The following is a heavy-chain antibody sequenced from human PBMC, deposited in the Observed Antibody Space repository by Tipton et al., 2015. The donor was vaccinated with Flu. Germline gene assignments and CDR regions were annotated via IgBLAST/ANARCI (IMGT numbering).Heavy chain of an antibody. CDR1: GDSMGSRYY. V-gene: IGHV4-31*03. CDR3: ARDREGLSA. D-gene: IGHD3-3*01. CDR2: IYYSGST. Sequence: TLSLTCSVSGDSMGSRYYWSWIRQHPGKGLEWIGYIYYSGSTYYNPSLKSRVTISVDTSKNQFSLKLSSVTAADTAVYYRARDREGLSAWGQGTLVTVSS. J-gene: IGHJ4*02.